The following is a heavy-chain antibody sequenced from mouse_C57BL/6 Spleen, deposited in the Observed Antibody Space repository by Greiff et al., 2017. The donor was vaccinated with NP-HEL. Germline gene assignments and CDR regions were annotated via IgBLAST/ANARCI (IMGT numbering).Heavy chain of an antibody. CDR3: ARYDYGNYESAMDY. D-gene: IGHD2-1*01. J-gene: IGHJ4*01. Sequence: QVQLQQPGAELVRPGSSVKLSCKASGYTFTSYWMHWVKQRPIQGLEWIGNIDPSDSETHYNQKFKDKATLTVDKSSSTAYMQLSSLTSEDSAVYYCARYDYGNYESAMDYWGQGTSVTVSS. V-gene: IGHV1-52*01. CDR1: GYTFTSYW. CDR2: IDPSDSET.